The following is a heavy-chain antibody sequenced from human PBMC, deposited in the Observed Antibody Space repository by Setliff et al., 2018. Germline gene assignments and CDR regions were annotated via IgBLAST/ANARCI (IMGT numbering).Heavy chain of an antibody. Sequence: PSETLSLTCTVSGGSISSGGYYWSWIRQHPGKGLEWIGYIYYSGSTSYYNPSLKSRVTISVDTSKNQFSLKLSSVTAVDTAVYYCARGRAGHSGHWGQGTLVTVSS. CDR2: IYYSGSTS. J-gene: IGHJ4*02. CDR3: ARGRAGHSGH. D-gene: IGHD6-19*01. CDR1: GGSISSGGYY. V-gene: IGHV4-31*03.